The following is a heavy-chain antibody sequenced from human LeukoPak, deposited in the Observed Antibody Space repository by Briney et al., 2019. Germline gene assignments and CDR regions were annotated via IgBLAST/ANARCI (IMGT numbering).Heavy chain of an antibody. CDR1: GFTFSSYS. V-gene: IGHV3-21*01. D-gene: IGHD3-22*01. Sequence: GGSLRLSCAASGFTFSSYSMNWVRQAPGKGLEWVSSISSPSSYIYYADSVKGRFTISRDNAKNSLYLQMNSQRAEDTAVYYCARDRARSYYYDSSGYYSPFDYWGQGTLVSVSS. CDR3: ARDRARSYYYDSSGYYSPFDY. J-gene: IGHJ4*02. CDR2: ISSPSSYI.